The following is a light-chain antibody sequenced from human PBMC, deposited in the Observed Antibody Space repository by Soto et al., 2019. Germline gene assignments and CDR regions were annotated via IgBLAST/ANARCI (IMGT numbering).Light chain of an antibody. Sequence: EIGLTQSPGTLSLSPGERASLSCRASQSVSSNYLAWYQQKPGQAPRLLIYGASSRATGIPDRFSGSGSGTDFTLTISRLEPEDFGVYYCQQYGSSPKTFGQGTKVDIK. CDR2: GAS. V-gene: IGKV3-20*01. CDR1: QSVSSNY. CDR3: QQYGSSPKT. J-gene: IGKJ1*01.